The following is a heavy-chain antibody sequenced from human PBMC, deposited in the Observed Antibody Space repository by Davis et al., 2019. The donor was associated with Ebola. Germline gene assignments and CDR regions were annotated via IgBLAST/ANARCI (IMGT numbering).Heavy chain of an antibody. CDR1: GFTFSSYA. D-gene: IGHD2-21*01. V-gene: IGHV3-23*01. J-gene: IGHJ4*02. CDR2: ISGSGGST. Sequence: GESLKISCAASGFTFSSYAMSWVRQAPGKGLEWVSAISGSGGSTYYADSVKGRFTISRDNSKNTLYLQMNSLRAEDTAVYYCAKGGAYCGGDCFDIYFDYWGQGTLVTVSS. CDR3: AKGGAYCGGDCFDIYFDY.